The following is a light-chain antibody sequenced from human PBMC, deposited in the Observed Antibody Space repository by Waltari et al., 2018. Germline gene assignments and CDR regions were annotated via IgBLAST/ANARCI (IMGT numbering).Light chain of an antibody. Sequence: QSALTQPPSASGSPGQSVTISCTGSSSDVGTYNFVSWYQQHPGKAPKRMIYEVTKRPSGVPERFSGSKSGNTASLSVSGLQAEDEADYYCTSYAGSDKLLFGGGTKLTVL. V-gene: IGLV2-8*01. CDR2: EVT. CDR1: SSDVGTYNF. J-gene: IGLJ3*02. CDR3: TSYAGSDKLL.